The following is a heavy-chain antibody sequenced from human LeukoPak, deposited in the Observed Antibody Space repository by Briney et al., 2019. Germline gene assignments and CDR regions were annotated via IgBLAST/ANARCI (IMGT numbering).Heavy chain of an antibody. CDR2: IYHSGST. D-gene: IGHD2-2*02. J-gene: IGHJ4*02. CDR1: GYSISSGYY. V-gene: IGHV4-38-2*01. Sequence: SETLSLTCAVSGYSISSGYYWGWIRQPPGKGLELIGSIYHSGSTYYNPSLKSRVTISVDTSKNQFSLKLSSVTAADTAVYYCARQSSTSCYRDWGQGTLVTVSS. CDR3: ARQSSTSCYRD.